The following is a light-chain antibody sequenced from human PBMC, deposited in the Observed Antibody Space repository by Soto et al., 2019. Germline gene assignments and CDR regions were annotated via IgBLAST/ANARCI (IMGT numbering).Light chain of an antibody. J-gene: IGKJ1*01. Sequence: DIQMTQSPSTLSASVGDRVTITCRASQSISNYLAWYQQKPGTAPNVLISEVSSLKSGVPSRFSGSGSGTEFTLPISSLQPDDFATYYCQQYYYYWTFGQGTKVDIK. CDR2: EVS. CDR3: QQYYYYWT. V-gene: IGKV1-5*03. CDR1: QSISNY.